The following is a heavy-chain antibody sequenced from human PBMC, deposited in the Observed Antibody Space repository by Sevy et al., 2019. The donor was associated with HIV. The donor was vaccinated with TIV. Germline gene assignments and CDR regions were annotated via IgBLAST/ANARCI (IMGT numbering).Heavy chain of an antibody. D-gene: IGHD4-4*01. J-gene: IGHJ3*02. CDR1: GFTFSSYA. V-gene: IGHV3-23*01. Sequence: GGSLRLSCAASGFTFSSYAMSWVRQAPGKGLQWVSSNSGSGGSTNYADSVKGRFTISRDNSKNTLYLQMNSLRAEDTAVYYCARVLHFDAFDIWGQGTMVTVSS. CDR3: ARVLHFDAFDI. CDR2: NSGSGGST.